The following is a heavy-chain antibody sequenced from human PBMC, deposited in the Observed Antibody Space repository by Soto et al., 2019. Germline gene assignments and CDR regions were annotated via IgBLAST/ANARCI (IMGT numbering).Heavy chain of an antibody. V-gene: IGHV1-69*12. CDR1: GGTFSSYA. D-gene: IGHD3-10*01. J-gene: IGHJ6*02. Sequence: QVQLVQSGAEVKKPGSSVKVSCKASGGTFSSYAISWVRQAPGQGLEWMGGIIPIFGTANYAQKFQGRVTITADESTSTAYMELSSLRSEDTAVYYCARDRRVIQPYGSGSYLYCYGMDVWGQGTTVTVSS. CDR3: ARDRRVIQPYGSGSYLYCYGMDV. CDR2: IIPIFGTA.